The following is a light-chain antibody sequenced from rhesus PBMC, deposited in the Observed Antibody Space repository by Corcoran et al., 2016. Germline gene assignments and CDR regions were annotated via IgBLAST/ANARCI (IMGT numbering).Light chain of an antibody. CDR2: EAS. Sequence: DIQMTQSPSSLSASVGDRVTITCRASQGITNDLAWYQQKPGETPKLLIYEASSLQSGIPSRFSCSGSGNDFPLTISSLQSEDFATYYCQHYYSTPYSFGQGTKVEIK. CDR1: QGITND. V-gene: IGKV1-25*01. CDR3: QHYYSTPYS. J-gene: IGKJ2*01.